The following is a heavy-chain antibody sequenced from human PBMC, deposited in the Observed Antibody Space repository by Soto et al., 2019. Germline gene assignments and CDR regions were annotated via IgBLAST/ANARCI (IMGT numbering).Heavy chain of an antibody. D-gene: IGHD3-3*01. V-gene: IGHV3-23*01. Sequence: GGSLRLSCAASGFTFSSYAMSWVHQAPGKGLEWVSAISGSGGSTYYADSVKGRFTISRDNSKNTLYLQMNSLRAEDTAVYYCAKDTDFWSGYYRRYYYYMDVWGKGTTVTVSS. CDR2: ISGSGGST. J-gene: IGHJ6*03. CDR1: GFTFSSYA. CDR3: AKDTDFWSGYYRRYYYYMDV.